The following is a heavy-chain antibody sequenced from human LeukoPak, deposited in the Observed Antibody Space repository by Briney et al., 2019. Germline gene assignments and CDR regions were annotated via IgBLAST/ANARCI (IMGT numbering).Heavy chain of an antibody. CDR2: MYGAEGT. CDR3: AGTVPAAIYYGSGSIKE. CDR1: GGSISSHSHY. V-gene: IGHV4-61*09. Sequence: PSQTLSLTCTVSGGSISSHSHYWNWIRQAAGKELEWVGHMYGAEGTTYNPSLSSRVTMSLDRSKNHFSLKLSSVTAADTAVYYCAGTVPAAIYYGSGSIKEWGQGTLVTVSS. J-gene: IGHJ4*02. D-gene: IGHD3-10*01.